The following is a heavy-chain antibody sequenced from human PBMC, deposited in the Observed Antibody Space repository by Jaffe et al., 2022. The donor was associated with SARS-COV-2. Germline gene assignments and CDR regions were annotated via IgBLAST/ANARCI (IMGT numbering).Heavy chain of an antibody. CDR2: IYYSGST. V-gene: IGHV4-59*01. CDR1: GGSISSYY. CDR3: ARSLDYFDY. Sequence: QVQLQESGPGLVKPSETLSLTCTVSGGSISSYYWSWIRQPPGKGLEWIGYIYYSGSTNYNPSLKSRVTISVDTSKNQFSLKLSSVTAADTAVYYCARSLDYFDYWGQGTLVTVSS. J-gene: IGHJ4*02.